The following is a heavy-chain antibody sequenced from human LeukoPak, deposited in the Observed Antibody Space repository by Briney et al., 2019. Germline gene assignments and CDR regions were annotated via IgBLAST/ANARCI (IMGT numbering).Heavy chain of an antibody. CDR1: GFTFSSYA. CDR2: ISDIGRA. J-gene: IGHJ4*02. Sequence: GGSLRLSCAASGFTFSSYAMSWFRQAPGKGLEWVSGISDIGRAYYADSVKGRFTISRDNSKNTLYVQMNSLRAEDMAIYYCAKEWDSAFDSWGRGTLVTVSS. D-gene: IGHD1-26*01. V-gene: IGHV3-23*01. CDR3: AKEWDSAFDS.